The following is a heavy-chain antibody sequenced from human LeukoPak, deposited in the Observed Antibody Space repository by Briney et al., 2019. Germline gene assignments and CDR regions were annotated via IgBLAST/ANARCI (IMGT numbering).Heavy chain of an antibody. Sequence: SETLSLTCTVSGGSISSGGYYWGWIRQPPGKGLEWIGSVYYSGSTYYNPSLKSRVTISVDTSKNQFSLNLSSVTAADTAVYYCAREERITMVRGVRYFDYWGQGTLVTVSS. CDR2: VYYSGST. CDR1: GGSISSGGYY. J-gene: IGHJ4*02. CDR3: AREERITMVRGVRYFDY. D-gene: IGHD3-10*01. V-gene: IGHV4-39*07.